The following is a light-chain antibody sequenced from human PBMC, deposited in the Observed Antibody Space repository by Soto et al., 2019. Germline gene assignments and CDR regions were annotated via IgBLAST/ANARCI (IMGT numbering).Light chain of an antibody. CDR2: GAS. Sequence: EIVMTQSPATLSVSPGERATLSCRASQSVSSNLAWYQQKPGQAPRLLIDGASTRATGIPARFSGSGSGTEFTLTISSLQSEDFAVYYCQQYNKWPLTFGGGTKVEIK. CDR1: QSVSSN. CDR3: QQYNKWPLT. V-gene: IGKV3-15*01. J-gene: IGKJ4*01.